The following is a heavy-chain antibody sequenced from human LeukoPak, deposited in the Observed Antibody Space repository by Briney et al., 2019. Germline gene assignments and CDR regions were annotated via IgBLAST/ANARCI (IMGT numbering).Heavy chain of an antibody. CDR1: GYTFTSYG. J-gene: IGHJ4*02. CDR3: AREGDPYSYGYFDY. CDR2: ISAYNVNT. Sequence: ASEKVSCKASGYTFTSYGISWVRQAPGQGLEWMGWISAYNVNTNYVQKFQGRVTMTTDTSTSTAYMELRSLRSDDTAVYYCAREGDPYSYGYFDYWGQGTLVTVSS. D-gene: IGHD5-18*01. V-gene: IGHV1-18*01.